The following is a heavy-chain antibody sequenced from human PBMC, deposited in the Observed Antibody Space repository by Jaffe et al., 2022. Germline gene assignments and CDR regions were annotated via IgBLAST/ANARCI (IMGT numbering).Heavy chain of an antibody. D-gene: IGHD4-17*01. CDR2: MKYVGTER. Sequence: VQLVESGGGLVQPGGSLRLSCAASGFTFSAYWMAWVRQAPGKGLEWVANMKYVGTERYYVDSVKGRFTISRDTAKNSLYLEMYSLGVEDTAVYYCAREATVTAYNFDYWGQGTLVTVSS. V-gene: IGHV3-7*01. CDR1: GFTFSAYW. CDR3: AREATVTAYNFDY. J-gene: IGHJ4*02.